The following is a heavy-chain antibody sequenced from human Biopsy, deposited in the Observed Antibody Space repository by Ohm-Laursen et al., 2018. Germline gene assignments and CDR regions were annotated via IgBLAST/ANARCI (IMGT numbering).Heavy chain of an antibody. D-gene: IGHD2/OR15-2a*01. CDR3: ARAFWGRHFDV. CDR1: GGSINSYY. Sequence: ILSLTWTVSGGSINSYYWSWIRQPPGKALEYIGYIHYSGSTNYSPSLKSRVTISADTSKNQFSLKLTSVTAADTAVYYCARAFWGRHFDVWGQGTMVTVSS. V-gene: IGHV4-59*01. J-gene: IGHJ3*01. CDR2: IHYSGST.